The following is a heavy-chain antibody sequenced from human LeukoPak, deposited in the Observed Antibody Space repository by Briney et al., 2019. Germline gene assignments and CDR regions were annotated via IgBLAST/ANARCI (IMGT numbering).Heavy chain of an antibody. CDR3: TRPGDSSGYPLDY. D-gene: IGHD3-22*01. J-gene: IGHJ4*02. CDR2: IRSKAYGGTT. Sequence: GGSLRLSCTASGFTFGDYAMSWVRQAPGKGLEWVGFIRSKAYGGTTEYAASVKGRFTISRDDSKSIAYLQMNSLKTEDTAVYYCTRPGDSSGYPLDYWGQGTLVTVSS. V-gene: IGHV3-49*04. CDR1: GFTFGDYA.